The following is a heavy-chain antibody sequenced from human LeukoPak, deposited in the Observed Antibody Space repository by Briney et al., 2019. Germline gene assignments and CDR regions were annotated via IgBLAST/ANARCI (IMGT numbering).Heavy chain of an antibody. CDR2: INPSGGST. D-gene: IGHD2-2*02. CDR3: ARAPPYCSSTSCYTDFDY. J-gene: IGHJ4*02. Sequence: ASVKVSCKASGYTFTSSYMHWVRQAPGQGLEWMGIINPSGGSTSYAQKFQGRVTMTRDTSTSTVYMELSSLRSEDTAVYYCARAPPYCSSTSCYTDFDYWGQGTLVTVSS. CDR1: GYTFTSSY. V-gene: IGHV1-46*03.